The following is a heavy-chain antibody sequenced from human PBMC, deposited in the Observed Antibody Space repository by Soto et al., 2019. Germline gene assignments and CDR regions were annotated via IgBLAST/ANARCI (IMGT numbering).Heavy chain of an antibody. CDR3: ARSRGSGWSFDY. Sequence: SETLSLTCTVSGGSISTYYWGWFRQFPGKGLEWIGYIYYSGSTKYNPSLNSRVTISLDKAKNQFSLKLTSLNTADTAVYYCARSRGSGWSFDYWVQGTQVSVS. CDR2: IYYSGST. J-gene: IGHJ4*02. D-gene: IGHD6-19*01. CDR1: GGSISTYY. V-gene: IGHV4-59*01.